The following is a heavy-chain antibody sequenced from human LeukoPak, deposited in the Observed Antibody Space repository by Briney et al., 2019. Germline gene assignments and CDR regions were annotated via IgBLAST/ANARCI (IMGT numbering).Heavy chain of an antibody. Sequence: SETLSLTCTVSGYSISSGYYWGWIRQPPGKGLEWIGYIYYSGSTDYNPSLKSRVTISVDTSKNQFSLKLSSVTAADTAVYYCARAGYSYGYYYYGMDVWGQGTTVTVSS. CDR1: GYSISSGYY. D-gene: IGHD5-18*01. CDR3: ARAGYSYGYYYYGMDV. J-gene: IGHJ6*02. CDR2: IYYSGST. V-gene: IGHV4-61*01.